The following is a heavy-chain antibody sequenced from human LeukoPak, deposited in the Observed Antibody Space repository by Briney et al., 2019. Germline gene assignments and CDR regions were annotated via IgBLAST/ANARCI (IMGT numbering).Heavy chain of an antibody. J-gene: IGHJ4*02. CDR3: ARDAEYSSSLTE. Sequence: GGSLRLSCAASGFTFSSYTMNWVRQAPGKGLEWVSSISSSSSYIYYADSVRGRFTISRDNAKSSVNLQMNSLRAEDTAVYYCARDAEYSSSLTEWGQGTLVTVSS. D-gene: IGHD6-13*01. CDR2: ISSSSSYI. V-gene: IGHV3-21*01. CDR1: GFTFSSYT.